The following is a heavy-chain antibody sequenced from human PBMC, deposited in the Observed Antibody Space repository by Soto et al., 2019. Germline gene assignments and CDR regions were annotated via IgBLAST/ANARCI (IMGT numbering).Heavy chain of an antibody. CDR3: ARDLFYYDSVHAFDI. CDR2: ISSSSSTI. Sequence: EVQLVESGGGLVKPGGSLRLSCAASGFTFSSYSMNWVRQAPGKGLEWVSYISSSSSTIYYADSVKGRFTISRDNAKNSLYLQMNSLRDEDTAVYYCARDLFYYDSVHAFDIWGQGTMVTVSS. J-gene: IGHJ3*02. D-gene: IGHD3-22*01. V-gene: IGHV3-48*02. CDR1: GFTFSSYS.